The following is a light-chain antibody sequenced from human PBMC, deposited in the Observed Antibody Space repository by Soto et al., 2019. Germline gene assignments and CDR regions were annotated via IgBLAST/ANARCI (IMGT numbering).Light chain of an antibody. CDR3: AAWDDSLSGVV. J-gene: IGLJ2*01. V-gene: IGLV1-47*01. CDR1: SSNIGSNY. Sequence: QSVLNQPPSASGTPGQRVTISCSGSSSNIGSNYVFWYQHLPGTAPKLLIYRNNQRPSGVPDRFSGSKSGTSASLAISGLRSEDETDYYCAAWDDSLSGVVFGGGTKLTV. CDR2: RNN.